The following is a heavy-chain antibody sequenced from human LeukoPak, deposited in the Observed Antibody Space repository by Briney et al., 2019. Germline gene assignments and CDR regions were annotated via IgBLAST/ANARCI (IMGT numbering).Heavy chain of an antibody. V-gene: IGHV3-49*04. J-gene: IGHJ4*02. CDR2: IRSHSSGEMT. Sequence: PGGSLRLSCSGSGFSFGDFALSWVRQAPGKGLEWIGLIRSHSSGEMTYYAASVKGRFTPSRDNSKSIAHLRMSSLKTEDTAVFYCSLWREDLTGSYPFDFWGQGTLVSVSS. CDR3: SLWREDLTGSYPFDF. D-gene: IGHD3-10*01. CDR1: GFSFGDFA.